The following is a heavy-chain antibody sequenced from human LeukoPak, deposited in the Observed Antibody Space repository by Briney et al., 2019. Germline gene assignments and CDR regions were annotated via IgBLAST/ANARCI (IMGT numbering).Heavy chain of an antibody. Sequence: SVKVSCKASGGTFSSYAIRWVRQAPGQGLEWMGGIIPIFGTANYAQKFQGRVTITADESTSTAYMELSSLRSEDTAVYYCARDLGYCSSTSCYEGGYWGQGTLVTVSS. V-gene: IGHV1-69*13. CDR3: ARDLGYCSSTSCYEGGY. D-gene: IGHD2-2*01. J-gene: IGHJ4*02. CDR1: GGTFSSYA. CDR2: IIPIFGTA.